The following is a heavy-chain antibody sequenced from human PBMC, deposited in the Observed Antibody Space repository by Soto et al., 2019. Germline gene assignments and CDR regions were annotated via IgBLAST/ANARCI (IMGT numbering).Heavy chain of an antibody. CDR2: IYQSGST. D-gene: IGHD3-22*01. CDR1: GGSLSSSAYS. Sequence: SETLSLTCAVSGGSLSSSAYSWSWIRQPPGKGLEWIGFIYQSGSTYYNPSLKSRVTMSLDRPKNQFSLKLSSVTAADTAVYYCARELLFYDSDGFSWDDAFDIWGQGTMVPVS. V-gene: IGHV4-30-2*01. J-gene: IGHJ3*02. CDR3: ARELLFYDSDGFSWDDAFDI.